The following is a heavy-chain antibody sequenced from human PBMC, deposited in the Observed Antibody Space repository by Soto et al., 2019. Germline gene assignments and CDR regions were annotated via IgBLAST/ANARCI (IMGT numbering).Heavy chain of an antibody. CDR2: IIPIFGTA. V-gene: IGHV1-69*13. D-gene: IGHD3-3*01. CDR3: ANSITIFGVVTTPFDY. Sequence: SVKVSCKASGGTFSSYAISWVRQAPGQGLEWMGGIIPIFGTANYAQKFQGRVTITADESTSTAYMELSSLRSEDTAVYYCANSITIFGVVTTPFDYWGQGTLVTVSS. J-gene: IGHJ4*02. CDR1: GGTFSSYA.